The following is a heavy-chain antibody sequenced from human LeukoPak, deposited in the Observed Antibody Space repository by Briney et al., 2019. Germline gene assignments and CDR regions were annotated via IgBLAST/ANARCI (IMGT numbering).Heavy chain of an antibody. CDR2: ISSSGSTI. CDR1: GFTFSSYE. D-gene: IGHD3-10*01. Sequence: GGSLRLSCAASGFTFSSYEMNWVRQAPGKGLELVSYISSSGSTIYYADAVKGRFTISRDNAQKSLYLQMNSVRDEDTAVYYCARNGGLKKGYGMDVWGQGTTVTVSS. V-gene: IGHV3-48*03. CDR3: ARNGGLKKGYGMDV. J-gene: IGHJ6*02.